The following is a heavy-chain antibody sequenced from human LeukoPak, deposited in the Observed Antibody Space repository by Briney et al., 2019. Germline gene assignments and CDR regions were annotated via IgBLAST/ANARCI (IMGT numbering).Heavy chain of an antibody. J-gene: IGHJ6*03. Sequence: GGSLRLSCAASGFTFDDYGMSWVRQAPGKGLEWVSCISSSSTYIYYADSVKGRFTISRDNAKNSLSLQMNSLRAEDTAVYYCARDSGSNGLYYYMGVWGKGTTVTVSS. CDR2: ISSSSTYI. CDR1: GFTFDDYG. CDR3: ARDSGSNGLYYYMGV. D-gene: IGHD1-1*01. V-gene: IGHV3-21*01.